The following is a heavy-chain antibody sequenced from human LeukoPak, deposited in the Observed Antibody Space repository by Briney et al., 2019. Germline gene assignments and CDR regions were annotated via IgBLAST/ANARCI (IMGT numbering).Heavy chain of an antibody. D-gene: IGHD3-3*01. CDR1: GYTFTSYG. CDR2: INPNSGGT. CDR3: ARGTLPLEWLLYNWFDP. J-gene: IGHJ5*02. V-gene: IGHV1-2*02. Sequence: ASVKVSCKASGYTFTSYGISWVRQAPAQGLEWMGWINPNSGGTNYAQKFQGRVTMTRDTSISTAYMEQSRLRSDDTAVYYCARGTLPLEWLLYNWFDPWGQGTLVTVSS.